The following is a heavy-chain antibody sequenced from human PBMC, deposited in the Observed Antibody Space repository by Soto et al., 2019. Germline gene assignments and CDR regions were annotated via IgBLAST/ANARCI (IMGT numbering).Heavy chain of an antibody. CDR3: AREESDYDILTGFLDP. J-gene: IGHJ5*02. D-gene: IGHD3-9*01. CDR2: IIPIFGTA. Sequence: SVKVSCKASGGTFSSYAISWVRQAPGQGLEWMGGIIPIFGTANYAQKFQGRVTITADESTSTAYMELSSLRSEDTAVYYCAREESDYDILTGFLDPWGQGTLVTVSS. CDR1: GGTFSSYA. V-gene: IGHV1-69*13.